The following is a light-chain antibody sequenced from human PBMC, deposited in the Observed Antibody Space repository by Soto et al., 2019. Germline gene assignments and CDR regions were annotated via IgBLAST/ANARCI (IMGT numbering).Light chain of an antibody. V-gene: IGKV1-5*03. CDR3: QQYNSYPRT. CDR2: KAS. J-gene: IGKJ1*01. CDR1: QSINSW. Sequence: DIQMTQSPSTLSASVGDRVTITCRASQSINSWLAWYQQKPGKAPNLLIYKASSLQSGVPSRFSGSGSGTEFTLTISSLQPDDFATYYCQQYNSYPRTFGQGTKVENK.